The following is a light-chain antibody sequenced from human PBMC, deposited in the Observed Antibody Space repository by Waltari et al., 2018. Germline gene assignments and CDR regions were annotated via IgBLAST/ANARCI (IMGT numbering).Light chain of an antibody. Sequence: EIVLTQSPATLSLSPGEGATIPCRASQSVSSSLAWYQQKPGQAPRLLIYDASNRATGIPARFSGSGSGTDFTLTISSLEPEDFAVYFCQQRSDWPTFGGGTKVEIK. CDR1: QSVSSS. CDR2: DAS. J-gene: IGKJ4*01. CDR3: QQRSDWPT. V-gene: IGKV3-11*01.